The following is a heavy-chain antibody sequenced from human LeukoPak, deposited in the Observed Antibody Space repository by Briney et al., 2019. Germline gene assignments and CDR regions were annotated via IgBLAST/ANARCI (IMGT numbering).Heavy chain of an antibody. CDR2: ISYDGGNK. Sequence: PGRSLRLSCAASGFTFSSYAMHWVRQAPGKGLEWVAVISYDGGNKYYADSVKGRFTISRDNSKNTLYLQMNSLRAEDTAVYYCAKQRSEWLFLFDYWGQGTLVTVSS. V-gene: IGHV3-30-3*02. D-gene: IGHD3-3*01. CDR3: AKQRSEWLFLFDY. J-gene: IGHJ4*02. CDR1: GFTFSSYA.